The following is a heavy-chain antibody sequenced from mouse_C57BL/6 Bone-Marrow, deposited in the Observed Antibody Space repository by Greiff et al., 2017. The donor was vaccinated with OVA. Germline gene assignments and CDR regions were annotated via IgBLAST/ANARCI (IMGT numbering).Heavy chain of an antibody. CDR1: GYTFTDYY. CDR3: ARSGYYPHWYFDV. J-gene: IGHJ1*03. D-gene: IGHD2-3*01. CDR2: IFPGSGST. V-gene: IGHV1-75*01. Sequence: QVQLQQSGPELVKPGASVKISCKASGYTFTDYYINWVKQRPGQGLEWIGWIFPGSGSTYYNEKFKGKATLTVDKSSSTAYMLLSSLTTEDSAVYFCARSGYYPHWYFDVWGTGTTVTVSS.